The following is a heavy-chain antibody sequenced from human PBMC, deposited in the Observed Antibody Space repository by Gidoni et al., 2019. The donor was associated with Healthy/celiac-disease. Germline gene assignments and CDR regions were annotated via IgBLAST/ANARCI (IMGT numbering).Heavy chain of an antibody. Sequence: EVQLVESGGGLVQPGRSLRLSCAASGFTFDDYAMHWVRQAPGKGLEWVSGISWNSGSIGYADSVKGRFTISRDNAKNSLYLQMNSLRAEDTALYYCAKVTGYSSGWYHPLFDYWGQGTLVTVSS. J-gene: IGHJ4*02. V-gene: IGHV3-9*01. CDR3: AKVTGYSSGWYHPLFDY. D-gene: IGHD6-19*01. CDR2: ISWNSGSI. CDR1: GFTFDDYA.